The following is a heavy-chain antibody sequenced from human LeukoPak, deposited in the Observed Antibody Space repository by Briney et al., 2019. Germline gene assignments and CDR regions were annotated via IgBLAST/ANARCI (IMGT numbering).Heavy chain of an antibody. CDR2: ISGSGTTT. D-gene: IGHD2-15*01. J-gene: IGHJ4*02. V-gene: IGHV3-23*01. CDR3: AKDSDISALFDY. Sequence: GGSLRLSCTASGFTFKNYAINWVRQAPGKGLEWVSRISGSGTTTDYADSVKGRFTVSRDNSKNTVYLQMTSLRAEDTAIYYCAKDSDISALFDYWGQGTPVTVSS. CDR1: GFTFKNYA.